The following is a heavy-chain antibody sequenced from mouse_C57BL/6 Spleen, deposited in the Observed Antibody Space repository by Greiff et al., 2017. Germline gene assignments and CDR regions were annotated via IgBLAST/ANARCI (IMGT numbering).Heavy chain of an antibody. CDR3: TRLIYYGNAMDY. V-gene: IGHV6-6*01. CDR2: IRNKANNHAT. J-gene: IGHJ4*01. D-gene: IGHD2-1*01. Sequence: EVQRVEPGGGLVQPGGSMKLSCAASGFTFSDAWMDWVRQSPETGLEWVAEIRNKANNHATYYAESVKGRFTISRDDSQSSVYRQMTCLRAEVTGIYYCTRLIYYGNAMDYWGQGTSVTVSS. CDR1: GFTFSDAW.